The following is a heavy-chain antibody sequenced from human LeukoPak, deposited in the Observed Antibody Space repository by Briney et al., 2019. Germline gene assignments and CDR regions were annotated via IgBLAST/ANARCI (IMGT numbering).Heavy chain of an antibody. Sequence: GGSLRLSCAVSGFSVSSNYMTWVRQAPGKGLEWVSVLYSAGNTFYADSVKGRFTISRHNSENTLYLQMSSLRIEDTAVYYCARGSLFEPNRGAFDIWGQGTVVTVSS. D-gene: IGHD1-14*01. V-gene: IGHV3-53*04. CDR1: GFSVSSNY. CDR2: LYSAGNT. CDR3: ARGSLFEPNRGAFDI. J-gene: IGHJ3*02.